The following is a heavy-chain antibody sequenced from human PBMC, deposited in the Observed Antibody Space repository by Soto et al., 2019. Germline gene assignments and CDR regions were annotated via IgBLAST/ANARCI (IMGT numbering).Heavy chain of an antibody. Sequence: SETLSPACHVSGSSATIHCYWSFIPQPPGKGLEWIGSVYRTAIPLYTPSNKRRVSISVDMSKNQFSLKLSAVAAADTAVYYCARPIGYSYGYGGFDYWGQGTLVTVSS. CDR2: VYRTAIP. J-gene: IGHJ4*02. D-gene: IGHD5-18*01. CDR3: ARPIGYSYGYGGFDY. V-gene: IGHV4-38-2*01. CDR1: GSSATIHCY.